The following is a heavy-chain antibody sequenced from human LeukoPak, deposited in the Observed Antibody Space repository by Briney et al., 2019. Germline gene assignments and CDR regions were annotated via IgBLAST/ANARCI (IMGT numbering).Heavy chain of an antibody. V-gene: IGHV3-23*01. Sequence: GGSLRLSCAASGFTFATYAMSWVRQAPGKGLKWVSGITGSGRTTYYADSVKGRFTISRDNSKNTLYLQMDSLRAEDTAVYYCAKGSGSSCYSPCDYWGQGILVTVSS. J-gene: IGHJ4*02. CDR1: GFTFATYA. D-gene: IGHD2-15*01. CDR2: ITGSGRTT. CDR3: AKGSGSSCYSPCDY.